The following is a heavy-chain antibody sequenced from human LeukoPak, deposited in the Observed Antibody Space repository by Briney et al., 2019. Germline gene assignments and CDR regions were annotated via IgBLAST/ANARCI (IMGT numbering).Heavy chain of an antibody. CDR1: RFTFSSYG. CDR2: ISYDGSNK. CDR3: ARMPAYSSRCHFDY. Sequence: GGSLRLSCAASRFTFSSYGMHWVRQAPGKGLEWVSGISYDGSNKYNGDSVKGRFTISRDNAKNSLYLQMNSLRAEDTAVYYCARMPAYSSRCHFDYWGQGTLVTVSS. V-gene: IGHV3-33*05. J-gene: IGHJ4*02. D-gene: IGHD6-13*01.